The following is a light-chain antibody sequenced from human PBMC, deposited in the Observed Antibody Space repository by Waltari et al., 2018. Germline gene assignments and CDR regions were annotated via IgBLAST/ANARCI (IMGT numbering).Light chain of an antibody. Sequence: QSALTQPASVSGSPGPSITISCTGTSSDVGGYNYVPWYQQHPGKAPKLMIYEVSNRPSGVSNRFSGSKSGNTASLTISGLQAEDEADYYCSSYTSSSDVVFGGGTKLTVL. CDR3: SSYTSSSDVV. CDR2: EVS. V-gene: IGLV2-14*01. J-gene: IGLJ2*01. CDR1: SSDVGGYNY.